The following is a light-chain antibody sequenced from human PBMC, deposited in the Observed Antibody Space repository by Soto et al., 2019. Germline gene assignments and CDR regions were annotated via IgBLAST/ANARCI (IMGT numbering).Light chain of an antibody. Sequence: QSALTQPASVSGSPGQSITVSCTGTSSDVGGYNSVSWYQQHPGKAPKLMIYEVSSRPSGISDRFSGSKSGNTASLTISGLQAEDEADYYCSSYSISDTPYVFGGGTQLTVL. V-gene: IGLV2-14*01. CDR2: EVS. J-gene: IGLJ7*01. CDR1: SSDVGGYNS. CDR3: SSYSISDTPYV.